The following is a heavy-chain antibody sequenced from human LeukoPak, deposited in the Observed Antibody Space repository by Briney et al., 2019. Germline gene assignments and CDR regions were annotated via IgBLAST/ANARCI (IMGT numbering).Heavy chain of an antibody. CDR2: IGNGAHSI. V-gene: IGHV3-11*01. CDR1: GFTFSDFY. D-gene: IGHD2-15*01. Sequence: GGSLRLSCAASGFTFSDFYMSWIRQAPGKGLEWVSLIGNGAHSIYYADPVKGRFTISRDNAANSVYLQMNSLRVEDTAVYYCARDRSQVFDPWGQGTLVTASS. CDR3: ARDRSQVFDP. J-gene: IGHJ5*02.